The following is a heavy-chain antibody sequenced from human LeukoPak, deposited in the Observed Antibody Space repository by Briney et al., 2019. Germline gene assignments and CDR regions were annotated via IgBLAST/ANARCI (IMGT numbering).Heavy chain of an antibody. CDR2: INHSGST. V-gene: IGHV4-34*01. J-gene: IGHJ6*03. D-gene: IGHD3-10*01. CDR3: ARRVGRYFGERAYYYNYMDV. Sequence: PSETLSLTCAVYGGSFSGYYWSWIRQPPGKGLEWIGEINHSGSTNYNPSLKSRVTISVDTSKNQFSLKLSSVTAADTAVYYCARRVGRYFGERAYYYNYMDVWGKGTTVTIS. CDR1: GGSFSGYY.